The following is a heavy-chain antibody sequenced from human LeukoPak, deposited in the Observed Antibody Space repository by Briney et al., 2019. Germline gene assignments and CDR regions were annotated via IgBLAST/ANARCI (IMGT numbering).Heavy chain of an antibody. D-gene: IGHD6-13*01. CDR3: ARDSRSWYNFDY. J-gene: IGHJ4*02. V-gene: IGHV3-74*03. CDR2: ITSDGSST. CDR1: GFTFDITW. Sequence: GGSLRLSCAASGFTFDITWLHWVRQPPGKGLVWVARITSDGSSTTYAESVKGRFTISRDNAKNTLYLQMNSLRAEDTAVYYCARDSRSWYNFDYWGQGTLVTVSS.